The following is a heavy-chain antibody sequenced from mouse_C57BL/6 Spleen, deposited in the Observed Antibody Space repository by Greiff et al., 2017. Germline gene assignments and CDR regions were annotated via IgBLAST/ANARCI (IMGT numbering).Heavy chain of an antibody. J-gene: IGHJ1*03. Sequence: QVQLQQPGAELVRPGTSVKLSCKASGYTFTSYWMHWVKQRPGQGLEWIGVIDPSDSYTNYNQKFKGKATLTVDTSSSTAYMQLSSLTSEDSAVYYCAREGYDSYWYFDVWGTGTTVTVSS. D-gene: IGHD2-4*01. CDR2: IDPSDSYT. CDR1: GYTFTSYW. CDR3: AREGYDSYWYFDV. V-gene: IGHV1-59*01.